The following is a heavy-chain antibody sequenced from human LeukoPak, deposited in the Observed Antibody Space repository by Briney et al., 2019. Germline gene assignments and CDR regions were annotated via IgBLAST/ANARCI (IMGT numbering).Heavy chain of an antibody. Sequence: SETLSLTCTVSGGSISSSNYYWGWIRQPPGKGLEWIGNIFYGGDTYYNPSLKSRVTISVDTSKNQLSLNLRSVTAAETAVYYCARQAFYYDASSNHYYFDYWGQGTLVTVSS. D-gene: IGHD3-22*01. V-gene: IGHV4-39*01. CDR2: IFYGGDT. J-gene: IGHJ4*02. CDR3: ARQAFYYDASSNHYYFDY. CDR1: GGSISSSNYY.